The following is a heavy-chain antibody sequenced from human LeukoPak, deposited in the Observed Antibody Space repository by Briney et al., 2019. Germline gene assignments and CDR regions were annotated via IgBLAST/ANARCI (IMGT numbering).Heavy chain of an antibody. CDR3: ARGSGDGYTPFFDY. Sequence: GGSLRLSCAASGFTFSLYWMSWVRQAPGKGLEWVANIKQDGSEKYYVDSVKGRFAISRDNAKSTLYLQMNSLRVEDLAVYYCARGSGDGYTPFFDYWGQGILVTVSS. CDR2: IKQDGSEK. J-gene: IGHJ4*02. CDR1: GFTFSLYW. V-gene: IGHV3-7*01. D-gene: IGHD5-24*01.